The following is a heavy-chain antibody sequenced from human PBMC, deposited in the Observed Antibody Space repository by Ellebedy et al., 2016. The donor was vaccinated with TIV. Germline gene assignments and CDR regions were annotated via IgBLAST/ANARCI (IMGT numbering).Heavy chain of an antibody. J-gene: IGHJ4*02. Sequence: MPSETLSLTCTVSGGSVRRGSYYWSWIRQPPGKELEWIGYIYDSGSPNHNPSLKSRVTISVDTSKNQFSLKLSSVTAADTAVYYCARAAQPNCSGGSCYRIDYWGQGTLVSVSS. D-gene: IGHD2-15*01. CDR1: GGSVRRGSYY. V-gene: IGHV4-61*01. CDR3: ARAAQPNCSGGSCYRIDY. CDR2: IYDSGSP.